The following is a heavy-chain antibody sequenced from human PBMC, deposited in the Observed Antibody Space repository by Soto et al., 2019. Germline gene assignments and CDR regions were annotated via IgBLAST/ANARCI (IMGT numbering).Heavy chain of an antibody. Sequence: GGSLRLSCAASGFTFDDYAMHWVRQAPGKGLEWVSGISWNSGSIGYADSVKGRFTISRDNAKNSLYLQMNSLRAEDTALYYCAKDQEGEGDDAFDIWGQGTMVTVSS. CDR2: ISWNSGSI. D-gene: IGHD3-16*01. CDR1: GFTFDDYA. CDR3: AKDQEGEGDDAFDI. J-gene: IGHJ3*02. V-gene: IGHV3-9*01.